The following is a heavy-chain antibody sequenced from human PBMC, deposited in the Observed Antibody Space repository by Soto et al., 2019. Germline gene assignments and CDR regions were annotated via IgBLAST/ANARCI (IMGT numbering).Heavy chain of an antibody. V-gene: IGHV3-23*01. J-gene: IGHJ6*03. CDR2: ISGSGGST. Sequence: GGSLRLSCAAAGFTFSSYAMSWVRQAPGKGLEWVSAISGSGGSTYYADSVEGRFTISRDNSKNTLYLQMNSLRAEDTAVYYCAKPPNYYGSGSYYKSNYYYYYMDVWGKGTTVTVSS. CDR3: AKPPNYYGSGSYYKSNYYYYYMDV. D-gene: IGHD3-10*01. CDR1: GFTFSSYA.